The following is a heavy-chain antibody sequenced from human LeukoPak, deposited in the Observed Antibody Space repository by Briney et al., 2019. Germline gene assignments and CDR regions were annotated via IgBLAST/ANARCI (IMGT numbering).Heavy chain of an antibody. J-gene: IGHJ4*02. CDR2: ISGSGGST. Sequence: GGSLRLSCAASGFTFSSYAMSLVRQAPGKGLEWVSAISGSGGSTYYADSVKGRFTISRDKSKNTLYLQMNSLRAEDTAVYYCAKVFGIAVAATWFDYWGQGTLVTVSS. V-gene: IGHV3-23*01. D-gene: IGHD6-19*01. CDR1: GFTFSSYA. CDR3: AKVFGIAVAATWFDY.